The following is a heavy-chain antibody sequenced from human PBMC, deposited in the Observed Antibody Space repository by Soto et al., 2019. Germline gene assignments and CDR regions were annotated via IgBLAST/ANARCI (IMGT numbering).Heavy chain of an antibody. CDR3: VRVRCSSSGWFDP. CDR1: GDSFSSYSAA. CDR2: TYYRSRFFS. V-gene: IGHV6-1*01. Sequence: PSETLSLTCAISGDSFSSYSAAWNWIRQSPSGGLEWLGRTYYRSRFFSDYAESGKSRRSINPDTSKNQFSLQLKSVTPEDTAVYYCVRVRCSSSGWFDPWGQGTPVTVSS. J-gene: IGHJ5*02. D-gene: IGHD2-2*01.